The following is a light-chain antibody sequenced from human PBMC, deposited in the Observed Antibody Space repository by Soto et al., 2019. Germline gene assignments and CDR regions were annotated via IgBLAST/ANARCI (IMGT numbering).Light chain of an antibody. V-gene: IGLV1-40*01. CDR1: SSNIGAGYD. CDR2: GNT. J-gene: IGLJ1*01. Sequence: QSVLTQPPSVSGAPGQRVTISCTGSSSNIGAGYDVHWYQQLPGTAPKLLIYGNTTRPSGVPARFSGSKSGTSASLAITGLQAEDEADYYCQSYDYSLRGYVFGTGTKLTVL. CDR3: QSYDYSLRGYV.